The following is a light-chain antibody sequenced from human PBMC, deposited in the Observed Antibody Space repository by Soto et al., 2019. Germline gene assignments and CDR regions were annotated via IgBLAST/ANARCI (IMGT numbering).Light chain of an antibody. CDR2: GAS. V-gene: IGKV3-15*01. Sequence: EIVLTQSPGTLSLSPVERVTLSCMASQSVSNNLVWYQQKPGQAPRLLIYGASTRATSFPARFSGSGSGTDFTLTISSLQSEDFAVYYCQQYNNWPWTFGQGTKVDI. J-gene: IGKJ1*01. CDR3: QQYNNWPWT. CDR1: QSVSNN.